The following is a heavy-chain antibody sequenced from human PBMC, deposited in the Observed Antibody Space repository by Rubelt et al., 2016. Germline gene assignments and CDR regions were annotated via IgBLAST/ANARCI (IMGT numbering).Heavy chain of an antibody. CDR2: INHSGST. Sequence: QVQLQQWGAGLLKPSETLSLTCAVYGGSFSGYYWSWIRQPPGKGLEWIGEINHSGSTNYNPSLKRRGTLSVEPSKNQFSLKLSSVTAADTAVYYCARGLRGRFDPWGQGTLVTVSS. V-gene: IGHV4-34*01. CDR1: GGSFSGYY. CDR3: ARGLRGRFDP. J-gene: IGHJ5*02.